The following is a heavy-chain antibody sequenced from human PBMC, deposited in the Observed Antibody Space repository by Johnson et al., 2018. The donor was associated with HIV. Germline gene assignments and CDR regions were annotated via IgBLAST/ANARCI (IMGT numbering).Heavy chain of an antibody. CDR3: AKEDGYSYGSDAFDI. CDR1: GFTVSSNY. D-gene: IGHD5-18*01. J-gene: IGHJ3*02. CDR2: IYSGGST. V-gene: IGHV3-53*02. Sequence: DVQLVETGGGLIQPGGSLRLSCAASGFTVSSNYMGWVRQAPGKGLAWVSVIYSGGSTYYADSVKGRFTISRDNSKNTLYLQRNSLRAEDTAVYYCAKEDGYSYGSDAFDIWGQGTMVTVSS.